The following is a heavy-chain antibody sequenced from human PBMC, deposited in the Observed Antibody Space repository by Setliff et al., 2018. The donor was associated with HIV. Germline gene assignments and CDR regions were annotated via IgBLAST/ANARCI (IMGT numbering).Heavy chain of an antibody. CDR2: ITRSSDYI. CDR1: GFSFSSYR. D-gene: IGHD1-7*01. J-gene: IGHJ6*03. CDR3: AGDGTTLLAAMDV. V-gene: IGHV3-21*01. Sequence: GSLRLSCAASGFSFSSYRMNWVRQAPGKGLEWVSSITRSSDYIWYADSVKGRFTISTDNAKNSLNLQMNSLSAEDTAVYYCAGDGTTLLAAMDVWGKGTTVTVSS.